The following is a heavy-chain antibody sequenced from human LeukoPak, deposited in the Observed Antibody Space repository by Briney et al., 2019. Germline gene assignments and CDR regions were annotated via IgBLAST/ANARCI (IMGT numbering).Heavy chain of an antibody. V-gene: IGHV4-59*11. CDR3: ARDRFNGRNWFDP. D-gene: IGHD1-26*01. CDR1: GGSISSHY. J-gene: IGHJ5*02. Sequence: SETLSLTCTVSGGSISSHYWSWIRQPPGKGLEWIGYISYSGSTNYNPSLKSRVTISVDTSRNQFSLKLNSVTVADTAVYYCARDRFNGRNWFDPWGQGTLVTVSS. CDR2: ISYSGST.